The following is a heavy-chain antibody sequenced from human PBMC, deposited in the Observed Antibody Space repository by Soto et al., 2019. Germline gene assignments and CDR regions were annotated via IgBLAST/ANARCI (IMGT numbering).Heavy chain of an antibody. CDR3: AKAPHQLAPFDY. Sequence: GGSLRLSCAASGFTFSSYGMHWVRQAPGKGLEWVAVISYDGSNKYYADSVKGRFTISRDNSKNTLYLQMNSLRAEDTAVYYCAKAPHQLAPFDYWGQGTLVTVSS. CDR2: ISYDGSNK. D-gene: IGHD2-2*01. J-gene: IGHJ4*02. V-gene: IGHV3-30*18. CDR1: GFTFSSYG.